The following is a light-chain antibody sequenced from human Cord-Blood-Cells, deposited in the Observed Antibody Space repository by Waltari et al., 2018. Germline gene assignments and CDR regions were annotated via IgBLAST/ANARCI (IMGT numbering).Light chain of an antibody. CDR3: QAWDSSTDPPGDVV. Sequence: SYELTQPPSVSVSPGQTASIPCSGDNLGDKYAFWYLQKPGQSPVLVIYQDSKRPSGIPERFSGSNSGNTATLTISGTQAMDEADYYCQAWDSSTDPPGDVVFGGGTKLTVL. CDR2: QDS. CDR1: NLGDKY. V-gene: IGLV3-1*01. J-gene: IGLJ2*01.